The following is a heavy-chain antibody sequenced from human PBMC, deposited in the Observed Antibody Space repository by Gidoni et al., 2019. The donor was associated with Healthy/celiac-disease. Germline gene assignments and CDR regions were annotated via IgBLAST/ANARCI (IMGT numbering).Heavy chain of an antibody. D-gene: IGHD2-21*02. V-gene: IGHV3-23*01. CDR3: AKDAPLWCGGDCYSWDDY. J-gene: IGHJ4*02. CDR2: ISGIGGST. Sequence: EVQLLESGGGLVQPGGSLRLSCAASGFTVSSYARSWVRQAPGKGLEWVSAISGIGGSTYYAYSVKGRFTISRDNSKNTLYLQMNSLRAEDTAVYYCAKDAPLWCGGDCYSWDDYWGQGTLVTVSS. CDR1: GFTVSSYA.